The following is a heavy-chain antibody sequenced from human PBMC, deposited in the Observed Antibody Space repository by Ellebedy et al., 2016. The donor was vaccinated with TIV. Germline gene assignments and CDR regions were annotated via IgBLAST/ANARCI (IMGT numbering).Heavy chain of an antibody. CDR1: GGSISSGSYS. CDR3: ARGLGATPRH. J-gene: IGHJ1*01. Sequence: SETLSLXXAVSGGSISSGSYSWSWIRQPPGKGLEWVGFTYESGTSYYDPSLKSRVTISVDRSKNQFSLRLTSVIAADTAVYYCARGLGATPRHWGQGTLVTVSS. CDR2: TYESGTS. D-gene: IGHD1-26*01. V-gene: IGHV4-30-2*01.